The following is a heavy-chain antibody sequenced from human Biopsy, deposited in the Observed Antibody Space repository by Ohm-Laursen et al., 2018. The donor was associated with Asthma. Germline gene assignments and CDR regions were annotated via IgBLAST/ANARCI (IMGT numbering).Heavy chain of an antibody. Sequence: SLRLSCAASGFSFDDYAMFWVRQAPGKGLEWVSGISWNSGTIGYADSVKGRFTISRDNAKNSLYLQMNSLGPEDTAVYYCAGDMGAGPNHPPLGSGSSHLYGMDAGAKGPRSPSP. CDR2: ISWNSGTI. CDR1: GFSFDDYA. J-gene: IGHJ6*02. CDR3: AGDMGAGPNHPPLGSGSSHLYGMDA. D-gene: IGHD3-10*01. V-gene: IGHV3-9*01.